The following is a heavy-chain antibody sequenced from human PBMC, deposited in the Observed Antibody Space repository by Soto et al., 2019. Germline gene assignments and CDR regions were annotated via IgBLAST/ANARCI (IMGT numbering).Heavy chain of an antibody. CDR1: GFTFSSYA. J-gene: IGHJ4*02. CDR3: AKSDGGFDY. V-gene: IGHV3-23*01. D-gene: IGHD2-21*02. Sequence: VQLLESGGGLVQPGGSLRLSCAASGFTFSSYAISWVRPAPGKGLGWVSAVSGSGGTTYYADSVKGRFTISRDNSTNTLYLQMNSLRAEDTAVYYCAKSDGGFDYWGQGTLVTVSS. CDR2: VSGSGGTT.